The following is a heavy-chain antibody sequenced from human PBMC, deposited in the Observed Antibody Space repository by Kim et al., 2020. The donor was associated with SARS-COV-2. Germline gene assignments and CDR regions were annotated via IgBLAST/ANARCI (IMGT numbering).Heavy chain of an antibody. Sequence: PSLKRRINMSVDTSQNQFSLKLGSVTAADTAVYYCARATTTIFGVVSEFDYWGQGTLVTVSS. J-gene: IGHJ4*02. D-gene: IGHD3-3*01. CDR3: ARATTTIFGVVSEFDY. V-gene: IGHV4-31*02.